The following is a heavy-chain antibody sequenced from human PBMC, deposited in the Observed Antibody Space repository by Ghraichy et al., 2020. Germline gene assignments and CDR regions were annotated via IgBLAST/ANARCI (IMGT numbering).Heavy chain of an antibody. Sequence: ETLSLTCTVSGGSISSYYWSWIRQPPGKGLEWIGYIYYSGSTNYNPSLKSRVTISVDTSKNQFSLKLSSVTAADTAVYYCARAVTAAAGNNWFDPWGQGTLVTVSS. CDR1: GGSISSYY. V-gene: IGHV4-59*01. CDR2: IYYSGST. CDR3: ARAVTAAAGNNWFDP. J-gene: IGHJ5*02. D-gene: IGHD6-13*01.